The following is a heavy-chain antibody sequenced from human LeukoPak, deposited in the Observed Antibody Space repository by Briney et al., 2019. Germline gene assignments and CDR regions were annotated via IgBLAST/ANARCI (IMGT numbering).Heavy chain of an antibody. Sequence: GGSLRLSCAASGFTFSSYAMSSVPQAPGKGLEWVSDISGSGGSTYYADSVKGRFTISRDNSQNTLYLQMNSLRAEDRAVHYCAKEGVVVVAATFDYWGEGTLVTVSS. J-gene: IGHJ4*02. CDR3: AKEGVVVVAATFDY. CDR1: GFTFSSYA. V-gene: IGHV3-23*01. D-gene: IGHD2-15*01. CDR2: ISGSGGST.